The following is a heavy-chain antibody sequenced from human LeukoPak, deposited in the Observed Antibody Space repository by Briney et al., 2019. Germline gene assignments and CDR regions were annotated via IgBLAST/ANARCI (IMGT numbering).Heavy chain of an antibody. CDR2: IIPIFGTA. Sequence: AASVKVSCKASGGTFSSYAISWVRQAPGQGLEWMGRIIPIFGTANYAQKFQGRVTITTDESTSTAYMELSSLRSEDTAVYYCARLSGDSDYFDYWGQGTLVTVSS. D-gene: IGHD3-10*01. CDR3: ARLSGDSDYFDY. J-gene: IGHJ4*02. V-gene: IGHV1-69*05. CDR1: GGTFSSYA.